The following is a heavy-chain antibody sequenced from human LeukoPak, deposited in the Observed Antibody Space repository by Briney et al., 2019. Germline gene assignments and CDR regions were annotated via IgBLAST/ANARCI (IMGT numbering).Heavy chain of an antibody. J-gene: IGHJ4*02. V-gene: IGHV3-53*01. Sequence: GGSLRLSCAASGFTVSSNYMSWVRQAPGKGLEWVSVIYSGGRTYYADPVKGRFTISRDNSKNTLYLQMNSLRAEDTAVYYCARVYGSGSYLDDWGQGTLVTVSS. CDR3: ARVYGSGSYLDD. CDR1: GFTVSSNY. CDR2: IYSGGRT. D-gene: IGHD3-10*01.